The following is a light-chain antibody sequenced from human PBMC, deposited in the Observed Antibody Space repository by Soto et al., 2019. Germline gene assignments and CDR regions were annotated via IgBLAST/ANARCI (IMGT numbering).Light chain of an antibody. CDR3: SSFPTSTTWV. V-gene: IGLV2-14*01. J-gene: IGLJ2*01. CDR2: DVS. CDR1: SSDIGGQNS. Sequence: QSVLTQPASVSGSPGQSITISCTGTSSDIGGQNSVSWYQQHPGNAPKLMSFDVSNRPSGVSDRFSGSKSDNTASLTISGLQAEDEAAYYCSSFPTSTTWVFGGGTKVTVL.